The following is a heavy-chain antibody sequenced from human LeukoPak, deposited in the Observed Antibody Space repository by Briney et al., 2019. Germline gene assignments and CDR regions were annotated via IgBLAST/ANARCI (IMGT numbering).Heavy chain of an antibody. D-gene: IGHD6-13*01. CDR3: ARSSSFFGYFDL. J-gene: IGHJ2*01. CDR2: IIPIFGTA. CDR1: GGTFSSYA. Sequence: ASVKVSCKASGGTFSSYAISWVRQAPGQGLEWMGGIIPIFGTANYAQKFQGRVTITADKSTRIAYMELSSLRSGDTAVYYCARSSSFFGYFDLWGRGTLVTVSS. V-gene: IGHV1-69*06.